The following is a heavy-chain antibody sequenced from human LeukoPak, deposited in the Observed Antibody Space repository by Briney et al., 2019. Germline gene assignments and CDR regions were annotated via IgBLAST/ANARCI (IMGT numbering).Heavy chain of an antibody. J-gene: IGHJ3*02. Sequence: SETLSLTCAVSGYSISSGYYWGWIRQPPGKGLEWIGSIYHSVSTYYNPSLKSRVTISIDTSKNQFSLKLSSVTAADTAVYYCARLLRDYYGSGAHEFDIWGQGTMVTVSS. CDR2: IYHSVST. CDR1: GYSISSGYY. V-gene: IGHV4-38-2*01. D-gene: IGHD3-10*01. CDR3: ARLLRDYYGSGAHEFDI.